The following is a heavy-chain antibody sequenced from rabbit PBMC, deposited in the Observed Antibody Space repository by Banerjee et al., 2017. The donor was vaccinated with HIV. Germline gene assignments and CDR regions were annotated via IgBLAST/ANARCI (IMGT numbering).Heavy chain of an antibody. J-gene: IGHJ4*01. CDR1: GIDFSTYG. D-gene: IGHD1-1*01. V-gene: IGHV1S47*01. Sequence: QEQMVESGGGLVTLGGSLKLSCKASGIDFSTYGISWVRQAPGKGPEWIACICPDGGSTDYARWVNGRFTISSDNAQNTVFLQMTSLTAADTATCFCVRDIASAFNLWGPGTLVTVS. CDR3: VRDIASAFNL. CDR2: ICPDGGST.